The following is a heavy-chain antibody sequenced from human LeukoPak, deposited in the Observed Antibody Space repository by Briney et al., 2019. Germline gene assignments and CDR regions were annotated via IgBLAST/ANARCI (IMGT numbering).Heavy chain of an antibody. Sequence: GASVKVSCKASGYTFTGNYMHWLRQAPGQGLQWMGWINPNSGGTNYAQKFQGRVTMTRDTSISTAYMELNRRRSDDTAVYYCARGSYDSSDFEYFHHWGQGTLVTVSS. CDR1: GYTFTGNY. CDR2: INPNSGGT. D-gene: IGHD3-22*01. V-gene: IGHV1-2*02. J-gene: IGHJ1*01. CDR3: ARGSYDSSDFEYFHH.